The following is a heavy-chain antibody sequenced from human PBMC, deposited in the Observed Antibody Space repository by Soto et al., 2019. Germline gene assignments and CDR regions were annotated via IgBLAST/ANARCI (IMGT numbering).Heavy chain of an antibody. V-gene: IGHV4-59*01. Sequence: SETLSVTCTVSGGSISSYYWSWIRQPPGKGLEWIGYIYYSGSTNYNPSLKSRVTISVDTSKNQFSLKLSSVTAADTAVYYCARTLFTYGNWFDPWGQGTLVTVSS. CDR3: ARTLFTYGNWFDP. CDR1: GGSISSYY. D-gene: IGHD4-17*01. J-gene: IGHJ5*02. CDR2: IYYSGST.